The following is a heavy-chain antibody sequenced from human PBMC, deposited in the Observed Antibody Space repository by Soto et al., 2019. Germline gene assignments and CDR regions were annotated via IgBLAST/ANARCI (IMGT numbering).Heavy chain of an antibody. Sequence: SGPTIVSPTQTLTVSCSVSAVSLSTGGVGVGWIRQPPGKALEWLALIYWDDDKRYSPSLRSRLTISKDTSKNQVVLTMTNMDPVDTATYYCIQSRCGGDCLQSYASYYYYGMDVWGQGTTVTVSS. CDR3: IQSRCGGDCLQSYASYYYYGMDV. J-gene: IGHJ6*02. D-gene: IGHD2-21*02. CDR1: AVSLSTGGVG. V-gene: IGHV2-5*02. CDR2: IYWDDDK.